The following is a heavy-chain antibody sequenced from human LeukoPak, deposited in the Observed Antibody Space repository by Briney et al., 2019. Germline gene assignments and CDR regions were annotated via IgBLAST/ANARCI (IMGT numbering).Heavy chain of an antibody. V-gene: IGHV1-2*02. D-gene: IGHD2-21*01. CDR3: ARDEIAYCGGDCYPHYDY. Sequence: ASVKVSCKASGYTFTGYYMHWVRQAPGQGLEWMGWINPNSGGTNYAQKFQGRVTMTRDTSISTAYMELSRLRSGDTAVYYCARDEIAYCGGDCYPHYDYWGQGTLVTVSS. CDR2: INPNSGGT. J-gene: IGHJ4*02. CDR1: GYTFTGYY.